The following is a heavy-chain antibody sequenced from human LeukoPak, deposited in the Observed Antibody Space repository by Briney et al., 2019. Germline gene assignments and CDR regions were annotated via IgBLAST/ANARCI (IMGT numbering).Heavy chain of an antibody. D-gene: IGHD3-22*01. CDR3: AKEGYYYDSSGYNYYYGMDV. CDR1: GFTFSSYG. J-gene: IGHJ6*02. Sequence: GRYLGFSCAASGFTFSSYGMHWVRKAPGKGLEWVAVISYDGSNKYYADSVKGRFTISRDNSKNTLYLQMNSLRAEDTAVYYCAKEGYYYDSSGYNYYYGMDVWGQGTTVTVSS. CDR2: ISYDGSNK. V-gene: IGHV3-30*18.